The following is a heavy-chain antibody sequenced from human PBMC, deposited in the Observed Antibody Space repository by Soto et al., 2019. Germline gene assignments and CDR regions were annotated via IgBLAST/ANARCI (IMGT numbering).Heavy chain of an antibody. J-gene: IGHJ6*02. CDR3: AKDEVGADYYYYYGMDV. CDR2: SSGSGGST. V-gene: IGHV3-23*01. CDR1: GFTFSSYA. D-gene: IGHD1-26*01. Sequence: EVQLLESGGGLVQPGGSLRLSCAASGFTFSSYAMSWVRQAPGKGLESVSASSGSGGSTYYADSVKGRFTISRDNSKNTLYLQMNSLRAEDTAVYYGAKDEVGADYYYYYGMDVWGQGTTVTVSS.